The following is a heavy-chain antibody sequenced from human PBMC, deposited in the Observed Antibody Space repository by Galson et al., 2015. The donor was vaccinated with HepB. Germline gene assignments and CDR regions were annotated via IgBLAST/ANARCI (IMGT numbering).Heavy chain of an antibody. CDR1: GFTFNTAW. D-gene: IGHD1-26*01. CDR3: TTSNINQGSYIFDY. J-gene: IGHJ4*02. V-gene: IGHV3-15*01. Sequence: SLRLSCAASGFTFNTAWMSWVRQAPGKGLQWVGRLKSKNAGGTTDYAAPVKGRFTISRDDSQNTLYLQMNSLNAEDTAVYFCTTSNINQGSYIFDYWGQGTLVIVSS. CDR2: LKSKNAGGTT.